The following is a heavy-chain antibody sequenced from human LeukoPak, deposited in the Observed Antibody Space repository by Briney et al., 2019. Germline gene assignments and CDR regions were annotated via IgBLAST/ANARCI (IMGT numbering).Heavy chain of an antibody. Sequence: SETLSLTCTVSGGSISSSSYYWGWIRQPPGKGLEWIGSIYYSGSTYYNPSLKSRVTISVDTSKNQFSLKLSSVTAADTAVYYCARDPGGVYDILTGYYYPNNWFDPWGQGTLVTVSS. CDR1: GGSISSSSYY. J-gene: IGHJ5*02. V-gene: IGHV4-39*07. CDR3: ARDPGGVYDILTGYYYPNNWFDP. D-gene: IGHD3-9*01. CDR2: IYYSGST.